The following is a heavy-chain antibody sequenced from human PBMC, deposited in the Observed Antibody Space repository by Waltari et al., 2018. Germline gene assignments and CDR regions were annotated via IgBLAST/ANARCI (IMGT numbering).Heavy chain of an antibody. CDR2: IYYSGST. J-gene: IGHJ6*03. V-gene: IGHV4-59*11. D-gene: IGHD5-12*01. CDR1: GGSISSHY. CDR3: ARVFSDYVVTYYYDMDV. Sequence: QVQLQESGPGLVKPSETLSLTCTVSGGSISSHYWSWIRQPPGKGLEWIGYIYYSGSTNYNPSLKSRVTISVDTSKNQFSLKLSSVTAADTAVYYCARVFSDYVVTYYYDMDVWGKGTTVTVSS.